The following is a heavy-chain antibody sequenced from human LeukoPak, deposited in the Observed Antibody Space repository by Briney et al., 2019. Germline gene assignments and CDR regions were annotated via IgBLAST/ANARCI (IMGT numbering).Heavy chain of an antibody. J-gene: IGHJ3*02. Sequence: GGSLRLSCAASGFTFSSYWMHWVRQAPGKGLVWVSRINSDGSSTSYADSVKGRFTISRDNAKNTLYLQMNSLRAEDTAVYYCARIIMVRGVPNDAFDIWGQGTMVTVSS. CDR2: INSDGSST. CDR1: GFTFSSYW. D-gene: IGHD3-10*01. V-gene: IGHV3-74*01. CDR3: ARIIMVRGVPNDAFDI.